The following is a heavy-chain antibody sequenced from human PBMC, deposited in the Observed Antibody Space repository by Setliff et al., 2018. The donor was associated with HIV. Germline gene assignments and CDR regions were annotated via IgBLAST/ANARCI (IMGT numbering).Heavy chain of an antibody. J-gene: IGHJ3*02. V-gene: IGHV1-2*06. CDR3: ARLPFITIFGVLNGDDTFDI. D-gene: IGHD3-3*01. Sequence: GASVKVSCKASGYTFTGYYMHWVRQAPGQGPEWLGRINPKSGGTRYAQKFQGRVSMTRDTAISTAYMELSRLRSDDSAVYYCARLPFITIFGVLNGDDTFDIWGQGTMVIVSS. CDR2: INPKSGGT. CDR1: GYTFTGYY.